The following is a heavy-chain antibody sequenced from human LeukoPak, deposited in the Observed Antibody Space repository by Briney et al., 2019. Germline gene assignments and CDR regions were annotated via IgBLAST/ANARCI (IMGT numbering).Heavy chain of an antibody. CDR1: GGSISSGSYY. CDR3: AREGVSSPHGYFDL. Sequence: KPSQTLSLTCTVSGGSISSGSYYWSWIRQPAGKGLEWIGRIYTSGSTNYNPSLKSRVTISVDTSKNQFSLKLSSVTAADTAVYYCAREGVSSPHGYFDLWGRGTLVTVSS. D-gene: IGHD6-6*01. CDR2: IYTSGST. J-gene: IGHJ2*01. V-gene: IGHV4-61*02.